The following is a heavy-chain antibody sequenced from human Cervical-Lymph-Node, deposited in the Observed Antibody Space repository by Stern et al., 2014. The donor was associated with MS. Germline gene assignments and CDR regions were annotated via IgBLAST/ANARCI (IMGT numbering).Heavy chain of an antibody. CDR2: IYNCGTT. Sequence: QLQLQESGPGLVKPSGTLSLTCAVSGGSISSSNWWSWVRQPPGKGLEWIGEIYNCGTTNYNPSLKRRVTIAVDKSKNQFSLKLSSVTAADTAVYYCARDSPMVRGVSWGQGTMVTVSS. CDR1: GGSISSSNW. CDR3: ARDSPMVRGVS. J-gene: IGHJ3*01. D-gene: IGHD3-10*01. V-gene: IGHV4-4*02.